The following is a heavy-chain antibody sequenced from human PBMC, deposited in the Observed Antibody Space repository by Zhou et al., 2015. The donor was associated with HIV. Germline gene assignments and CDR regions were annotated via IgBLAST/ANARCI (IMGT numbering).Heavy chain of an antibody. CDR2: INPNSGGT. Sequence: QVQLVQSGAEVKKPGASVKVSCKASGYTFTGYYMHWVRQAPGQGLEWMGWINPNSGGTNYAQKFQGRVTMTRDTSISTAYMELSRLRSDDTAVYYCARDPGFGELSNSYYFDYWGQGTLVTVSS. D-gene: IGHD3-10*01. CDR1: GYTFTGYY. CDR3: ARDPGFGELSNSYYFDY. J-gene: IGHJ4*02. V-gene: IGHV1-2*02.